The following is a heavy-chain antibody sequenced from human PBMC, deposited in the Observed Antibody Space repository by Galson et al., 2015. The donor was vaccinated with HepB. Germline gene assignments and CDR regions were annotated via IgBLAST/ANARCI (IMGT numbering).Heavy chain of an antibody. V-gene: IGHV3-11*04. D-gene: IGHD1-1*01. J-gene: IGHJ3*02. CDR2: ISSSSSTI. CDR3: AGERGGRYNWNLGAFDI. Sequence: SLRLSCAASGFTFSDYYMSWLRQAPGKGLEWVSYISSSSSTIYYADSVKGRFTISRDNAKNSLYLQMNSLRDEDTAVYYCAGERGGRYNWNLGAFDIWGQGTMVTVSS. CDR1: GFTFSDYY.